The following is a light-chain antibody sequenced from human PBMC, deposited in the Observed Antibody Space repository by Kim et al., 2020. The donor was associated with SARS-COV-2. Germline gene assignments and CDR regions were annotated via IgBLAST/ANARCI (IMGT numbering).Light chain of an antibody. CDR3: QAWDSSTAV. V-gene: IGLV3-1*01. CDR2: QDS. J-gene: IGLJ2*01. Sequence: SGSPGQPASITCSGDKLGDKYACWYQQKPGQSPVLVIYQDSKRPSGIPERFSGSNSGNTATLTISGTQAMDEADYYCQAWDSSTAVFGGGTQLTVL. CDR1: KLGDKY.